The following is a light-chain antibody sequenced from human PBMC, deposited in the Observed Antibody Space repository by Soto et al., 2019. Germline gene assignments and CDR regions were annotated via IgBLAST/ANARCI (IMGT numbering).Light chain of an antibody. CDR2: VAS. V-gene: IGKV3-20*01. J-gene: IGKJ2*01. Sequence: EIVLTQSPGTLSLSPGEGATLSCRASQRVSSNYLAWYQQKPGQAPRLLIYVASSRATGVPDRFSGSGSGTDFTLTISRLEPEDVAVYYCQQYVTSPYTFGQGTNLEI. CDR3: QQYVTSPYT. CDR1: QRVSSNY.